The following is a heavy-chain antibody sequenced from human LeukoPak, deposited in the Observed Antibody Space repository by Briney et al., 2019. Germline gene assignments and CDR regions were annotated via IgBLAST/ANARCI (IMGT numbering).Heavy chain of an antibody. J-gene: IGHJ4*02. CDR3: AKARGGWLRLGYFDY. D-gene: IGHD5-12*01. Sequence: GRSLRLSCAASGFTFSSYGMHWVRQAPGRGLEWVAVIWYDGSNKYYADSVKGRLTISRDNSKNTLYLQMNSLRAEDTAVYYCAKARGGWLRLGYFDYWGRGTLVTVSS. V-gene: IGHV3-33*06. CDR1: GFTFSSYG. CDR2: IWYDGSNK.